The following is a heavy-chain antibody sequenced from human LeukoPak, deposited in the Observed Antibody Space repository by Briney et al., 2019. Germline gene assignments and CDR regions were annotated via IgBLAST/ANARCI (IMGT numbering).Heavy chain of an antibody. CDR2: ISGSGGST. Sequence: PGRSLRLSCAASGFTFSSYAMHWVRQAPGKGLEWVSAISGSGGSTYYADSVKGRFTISRDNSKNTLYLQMNSLRAEDTAVYYCAKDRGPYYYGSGSPIGNWFDPWGQGTLVTVSS. D-gene: IGHD3-10*01. J-gene: IGHJ5*02. CDR3: AKDRGPYYYGSGSPIGNWFDP. V-gene: IGHV3-23*01. CDR1: GFTFSSYA.